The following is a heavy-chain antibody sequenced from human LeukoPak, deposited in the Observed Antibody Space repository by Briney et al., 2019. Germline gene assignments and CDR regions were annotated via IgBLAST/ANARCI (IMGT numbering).Heavy chain of an antibody. CDR2: IKEDGSEK. V-gene: IGHV3-7*01. Sequence: GGSLRLSCAASGLTFSAAWMVWVRQAPGKGLERVATIKEDGSEKYYVDSVKGRATISRDNAKNSLYLQMNSLRAEDTAVYYCARDRGYHAFDYWGQGTLVTVSS. J-gene: IGHJ4*02. CDR1: GLTFSAAW. CDR3: ARDRGYHAFDY. D-gene: IGHD3-10*01.